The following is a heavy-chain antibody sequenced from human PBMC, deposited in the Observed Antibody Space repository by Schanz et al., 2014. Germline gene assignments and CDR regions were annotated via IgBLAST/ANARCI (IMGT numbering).Heavy chain of an antibody. D-gene: IGHD5-18*01. CDR3: ARGGADSAMAHEY. CDR1: GFTFSNTW. V-gene: IGHV3-74*02. J-gene: IGHJ4*02. Sequence: EVQLVESGGGLVKPGGSLRLSCAASGFTFSNTWMHWVRQAPGKGLEWVSRLNFDETYTSYADSVKGRFTISRDNAKNTVYLQMTSLRVEDTAVYYCARGGADSAMAHEYWGRGTLVTVSS. CDR2: LNFDETYT.